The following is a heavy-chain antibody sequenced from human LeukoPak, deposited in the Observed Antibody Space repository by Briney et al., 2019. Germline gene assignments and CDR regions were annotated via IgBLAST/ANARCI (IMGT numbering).Heavy chain of an antibody. CDR2: FDPEDGET. J-gene: IGHJ4*02. CDR3: ARGYDKVDY. V-gene: IGHV1-24*01. CDR1: GYTLTELS. D-gene: IGHD1-1*01. Sequence: ASVKVSCKVSGYTLTELSMHWVRQAPGKGLEWMGGFDPEDGETIYAQKFQGRVTMTTDTSTSTAYMELRSLKSDDTAVYFCARGYDKVDYWGQGTLVIVSS.